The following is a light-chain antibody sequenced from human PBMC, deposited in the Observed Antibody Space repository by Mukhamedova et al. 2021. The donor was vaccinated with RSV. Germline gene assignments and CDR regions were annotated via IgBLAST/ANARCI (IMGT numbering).Light chain of an antibody. CDR2: GNT. CDR1: SKNVGVYA. J-gene: IGLJ3*02. Sequence: GNSKNVGVYAVGWYQQVSHGAPKTVMLGNTLPSGIPARFSASKSGTTASLTISGLQPEDEAVYFCSTWDFNLSARVFGGGTRLTVL. CDR3: STWDFNLSARV. V-gene: IGLV1-44*01.